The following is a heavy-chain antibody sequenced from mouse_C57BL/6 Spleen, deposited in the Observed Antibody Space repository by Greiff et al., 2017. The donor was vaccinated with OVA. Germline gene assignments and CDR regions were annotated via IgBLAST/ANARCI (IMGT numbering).Heavy chain of an antibody. CDR1: GYTFTEYT. J-gene: IGHJ1*03. CDR3: ARHEEGYYGSSSYWYFDV. CDR2: FYPGSGSI. V-gene: IGHV1-62-2*01. Sequence: QVHVKQSGAELVKPGASVKLSCKASGYTFTEYTIHWVKQRSGQGLEWIGWFYPGSGSIKYNEKFKDKATLTADKSSSTVYMELSRLTSEDSAVYFCARHEEGYYGSSSYWYFDVWGTGTTVTVSS. D-gene: IGHD1-1*01.